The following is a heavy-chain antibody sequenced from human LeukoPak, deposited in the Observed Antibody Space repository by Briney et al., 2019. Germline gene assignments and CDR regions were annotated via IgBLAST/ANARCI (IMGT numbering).Heavy chain of an antibody. CDR1: GDSVSSNSAA. CDR3: ALGYCSSTSCYWFDP. V-gene: IGHV6-1*01. D-gene: IGHD2-2*01. J-gene: IGHJ5*02. CDR2: TYYRSKWYN. Sequence: SQTLSLTCAISGDSVSSNSAAWNWIRQSPSRGLEWLGRTYYRSKWYNDYAVSVKRRITINPDTSKNKFSLQLNSVTPEDTAVYYCALGYCSSTSCYWFDPWGQGTLVTVSS.